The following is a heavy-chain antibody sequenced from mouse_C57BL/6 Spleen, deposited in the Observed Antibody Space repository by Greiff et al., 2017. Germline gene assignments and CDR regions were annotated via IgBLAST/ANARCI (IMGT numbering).Heavy chain of an antibody. CDR3: ARKEAYYSNWYFEG. CDR2: ISSGSSTI. V-gene: IGHV5-17*01. CDR1: GFTFSDYG. Sequence: EVKVVESGGGLVKPGGSLKLSCAASGFTFSDYGMHWVRQAPEKGLEWVAYISSGSSTIYDADTVKGRFTISRDNAKNTLFLQMTSLRSEDTAMYYCARKEAYYSNWYFEGWGTGTTVTVSS. D-gene: IGHD2-5*01. J-gene: IGHJ1*03.